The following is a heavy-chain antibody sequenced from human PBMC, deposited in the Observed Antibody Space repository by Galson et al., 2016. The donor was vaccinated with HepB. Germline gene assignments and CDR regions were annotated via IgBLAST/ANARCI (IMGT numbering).Heavy chain of an antibody. V-gene: IGHV3-33*01. Sequence: SLRLSCAASGFTFSSYGMHWVRQAPGKGLEWVAVIWYDGSNKYYADSVKGRFTISRDTSKNTLYLQMNSLRAEDTALYYCARGTHYDFWSGTGHFDPWGQGTLVTVSS. J-gene: IGHJ5*02. CDR1: GFTFSSYG. CDR3: ARGTHYDFWSGTGHFDP. D-gene: IGHD3-3*01. CDR2: IWYDGSNK.